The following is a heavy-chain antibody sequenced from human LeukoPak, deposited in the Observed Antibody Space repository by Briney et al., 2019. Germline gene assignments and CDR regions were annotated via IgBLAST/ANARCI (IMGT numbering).Heavy chain of an antibody. CDR1: GFTFSSYG. Sequence: PGGPLRLSCAASGFTFSSYGMHWVRQAPGKGLEWVAFIRYDGSNKYYADSVKGRFTISRDNSKNTLYLQMNSLRAEDTAVYYCAKVAVLLWFGELSSPGYWGQGTLVTVSS. V-gene: IGHV3-30*02. D-gene: IGHD3-10*01. J-gene: IGHJ4*02. CDR2: IRYDGSNK. CDR3: AKVAVLLWFGELSSPGY.